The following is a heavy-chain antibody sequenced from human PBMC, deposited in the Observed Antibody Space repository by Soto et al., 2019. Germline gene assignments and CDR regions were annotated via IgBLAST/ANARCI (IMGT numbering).Heavy chain of an antibody. D-gene: IGHD2-15*01. Sequence: GGSLRLSCAASGFTFSSYAMSWVRQAPGKGLEWVSAISGGGGGTYYADSVKGRFTISRDNSKNTLYLQMNSLRAEDTAVYYCATQSTGSRPYYFDYWGQGTLVTVSS. CDR1: GFTFSSYA. CDR3: ATQSTGSRPYYFDY. V-gene: IGHV3-23*01. CDR2: ISGGGGGT. J-gene: IGHJ4*02.